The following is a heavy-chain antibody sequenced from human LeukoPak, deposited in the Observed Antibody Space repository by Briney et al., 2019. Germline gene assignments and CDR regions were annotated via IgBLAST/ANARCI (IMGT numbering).Heavy chain of an antibody. J-gene: IGHJ5*02. V-gene: IGHV4-61*08. CDR1: GGSISSGDYY. Sequence: SQTLSLTCTVSGGSISSGDYYWSWIRQPPGTGLEWIGYIYYSGSTNYNPSLKSRVTISVDTSKNQFSLKLSSVTAADTAVYYCAREGGLDSSGWYNWFDPWGQGTLVTVSS. CDR2: IYYSGST. CDR3: AREGGLDSSGWYNWFDP. D-gene: IGHD6-19*01.